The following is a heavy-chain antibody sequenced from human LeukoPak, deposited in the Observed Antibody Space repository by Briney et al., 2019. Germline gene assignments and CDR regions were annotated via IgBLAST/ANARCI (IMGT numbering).Heavy chain of an antibody. J-gene: IGHJ6*02. D-gene: IGHD3-10*01. Sequence: SVKVSCTASGGTFSSYAISWVRQAPGQGLEWMGGIIPIFGTANYAQKFRGRVTITADESTSTAYMELSSLRSEDTAVYYCARATYYYGSGSYYNPPMGYYYYGMDVWGQGTTVTVSS. V-gene: IGHV1-69*13. CDR2: IIPIFGTA. CDR3: ARATYYYGSGSYYNPPMGYYYYGMDV. CDR1: GGTFSSYA.